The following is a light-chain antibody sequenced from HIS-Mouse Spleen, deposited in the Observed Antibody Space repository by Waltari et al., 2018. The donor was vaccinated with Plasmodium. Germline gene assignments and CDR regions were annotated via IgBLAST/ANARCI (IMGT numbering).Light chain of an antibody. V-gene: IGLV3-10*01. CDR2: EDS. Sequence: SYELTQPPSVSVSPGQTARITCSGDALPKKYAYWYQQKSGQAPLLVIYEDSKRPSGIPEGVSGSSSWRMATLTSSGAQVEDEADYYCYSTDSSGNHRVFGGGTKLTV. J-gene: IGLJ3*02. CDR3: YSTDSSGNHRV. CDR1: ALPKKY.